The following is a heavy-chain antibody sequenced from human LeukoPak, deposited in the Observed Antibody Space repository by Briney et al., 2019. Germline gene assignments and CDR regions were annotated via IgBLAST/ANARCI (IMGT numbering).Heavy chain of an antibody. D-gene: IGHD3-16*02. CDR1: GRSVSTNCVA. CDR3: ARASYRLGAAFSRHLLVT. CDR2: AYYRAKWAN. J-gene: IGHJ6*04. V-gene: IGHV6-1*01. Sequence: SQTLSLTCPLAGRSVSTNCVAWDRIRQSPSRGLEWLGRAYYRAKWANDYAVSVKSRITINPDTSKNQFSLQLNSVTPEDTAVYYCARASYRLGAAFSRHLLVTWGAGTTVTVSS.